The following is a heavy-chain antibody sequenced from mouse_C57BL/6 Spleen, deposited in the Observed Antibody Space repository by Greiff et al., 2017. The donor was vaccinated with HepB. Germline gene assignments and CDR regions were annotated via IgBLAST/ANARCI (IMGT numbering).Heavy chain of an antibody. CDR3: ARAYDYDDFYYFDY. D-gene: IGHD2-4*01. V-gene: IGHV1-82*01. CDR1: GYAFSSSW. Sequence: VKLQESGPELVKPGASVKISCKASGYAFSSSWMNWVKQRPGKGLEWIGRIYPGDGDTNYNGKFKGKATLTADKSSSTAYMQLSSLTSEDSAVYFCARAYDYDDFYYFDYWGQGTTLTVSS. CDR2: IYPGDGDT. J-gene: IGHJ2*01.